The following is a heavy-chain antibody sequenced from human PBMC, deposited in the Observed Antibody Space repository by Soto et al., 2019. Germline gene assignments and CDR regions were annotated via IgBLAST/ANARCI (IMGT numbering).Heavy chain of an antibody. CDR1: GFTFSSYA. CDR3: ARPPTTVTTAYYFDY. V-gene: IGHV3-30-3*01. Sequence: QVQLVESGGGVVQPGRSLRLSCAASGFTFSSYAMHCVRQAPGKGLEWVAVISYDGSNKYYADSVKGRFTISRDNSKNTLYLQMNSLRAEDTAVYYCARPPTTVTTAYYFDYWGQGTLVTVSS. CDR2: ISYDGSNK. D-gene: IGHD4-17*01. J-gene: IGHJ4*02.